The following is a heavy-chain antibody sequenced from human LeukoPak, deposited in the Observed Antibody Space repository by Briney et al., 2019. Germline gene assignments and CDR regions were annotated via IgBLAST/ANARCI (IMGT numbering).Heavy chain of an antibody. D-gene: IGHD1-1*01. CDR1: GYTLTELS. V-gene: IGHV1-24*01. CDR2: FDPEDGGT. J-gene: IGHJ6*02. CDR3: ATVQLEHYYYGMDV. Sequence: GASVKVSCKVSGYTLTELSMHWVRQAPGKGLEWMGGFDPEDGGTIYAQKFQGRVTMTEDTSTDTAYMVLSSLRSEDTAVYYCATVQLEHYYYGMDVWGQGTTVTVSS.